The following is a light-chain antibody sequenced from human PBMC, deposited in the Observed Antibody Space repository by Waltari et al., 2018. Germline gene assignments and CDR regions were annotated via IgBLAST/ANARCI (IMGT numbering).Light chain of an antibody. V-gene: IGLV2-14*03. Sequence: QSALTQPASVSGSPGQSITISCTGTSSDVGGYNFVSWYQHHPGKAPKLLIYDVNNGPSVLSDRFAGSKSGNTASLTISGLQAEDEADYYCSSYTSSTSVVFGGGTQLTVL. CDR3: SSYTSSTSVV. CDR1: SSDVGGYNF. CDR2: DVN. J-gene: IGLJ2*01.